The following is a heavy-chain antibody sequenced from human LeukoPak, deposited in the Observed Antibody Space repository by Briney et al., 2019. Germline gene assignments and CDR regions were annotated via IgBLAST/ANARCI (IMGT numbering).Heavy chain of an antibody. CDR2: IIPIFGTA. J-gene: IGHJ4*02. V-gene: IGHV1-69*06. D-gene: IGHD3-22*01. CDR3: ARDDKTYYYDSSGYYDY. Sequence: ASVKVSCKASGGTFSSYAISWVRQAPGQGLEWMGRIIPIFGTANYAQKFQGRVTITAGKSTSTAYMELSSLRSEDTAVYYCARDDKTYYYDSSGYYDYWGQGTLVTVSS. CDR1: GGTFSSYA.